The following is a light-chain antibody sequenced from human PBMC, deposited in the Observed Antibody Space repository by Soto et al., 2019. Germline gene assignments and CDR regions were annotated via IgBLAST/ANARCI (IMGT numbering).Light chain of an antibody. CDR3: SSYTSSGTLV. CDR2: EVS. CDR1: SSDLGNYNY. Sequence: QSALTQPASVSGSPGQSITVSCTGTSSDLGNYNYVSWYQHHPGKDPKLMVYEVSNRPSGVSNRFSGSKSGNTASLTISGLQDDDEAEYYCSSYTSSGTLVFGAGTKLTVL. V-gene: IGLV2-14*01. J-gene: IGLJ3*02.